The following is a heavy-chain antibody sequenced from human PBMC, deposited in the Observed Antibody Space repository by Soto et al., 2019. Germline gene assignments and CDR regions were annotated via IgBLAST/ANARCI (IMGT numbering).Heavy chain of an antibody. V-gene: IGHV4-39*01. Sequence: SPTLWLTRILCPDYISSAPYYCAWNRQPPGKGLEWIGSIFYSGSTYYNPSLKSRVTISVDTSKNQFSLKLSSVTAADTAVYYCACIFSGGYSYGFYYDGMDVWGQGTTVT. J-gene: IGHJ6*02. CDR2: IFYSGST. D-gene: IGHD5-18*01. CDR1: PDYISSAPYY. CDR3: ACIFSGGYSYGFYYDGMDV.